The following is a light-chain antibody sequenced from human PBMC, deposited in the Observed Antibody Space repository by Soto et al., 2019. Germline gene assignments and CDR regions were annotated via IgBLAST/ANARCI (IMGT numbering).Light chain of an antibody. CDR3: QKYHSVPFT. CDR1: QAIRNS. V-gene: IGKV1-27*01. CDR2: AAS. J-gene: IGKJ3*01. Sequence: DIQMTQSPSSLSSSVGDRVTITCRASQAIRNSLAWYQQKPGKGPKPLIYAASTVQAGVPSPFSGSGSGTDFTLTISSLQPEDVATYYCQKYHSVPFTFGPGTKVDIK.